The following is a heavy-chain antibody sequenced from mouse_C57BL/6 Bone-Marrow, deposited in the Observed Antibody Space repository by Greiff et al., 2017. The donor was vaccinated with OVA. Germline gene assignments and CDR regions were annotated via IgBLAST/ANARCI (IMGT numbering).Heavy chain of an antibody. D-gene: IGHD1-1*01. J-gene: IGHJ4*01. Sequence: QVQLQQSGAELVKPGASVKLSCKASGYTFTEYTIHWVKQRSGQGLEWIGWFYPGSGSIKYNEKFKDKATLTADKSSSTVYMELSRLTSEDSAVYFCARHEGPPLITTALSGDAMDYWGQGTSVTVSS. CDR1: GYTFTEYT. CDR2: FYPGSGSI. CDR3: ARHEGPPLITTALSGDAMDY. V-gene: IGHV1-62-2*01.